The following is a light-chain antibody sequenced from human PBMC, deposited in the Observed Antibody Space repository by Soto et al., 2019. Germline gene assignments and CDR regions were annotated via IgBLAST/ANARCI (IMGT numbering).Light chain of an antibody. CDR2: KAS. CDR3: QQSST. Sequence: DIQMTQSPSTLSASVGDRVTITCRASQSISSWLAWYQQKPGKAPKLLIYKASTLESGVPSGFSGSGSGTEFTLTISTLQPDDFARDYCQQSSTFGPGTKVDIK. V-gene: IGKV1-5*03. J-gene: IGKJ3*01. CDR1: QSISSW.